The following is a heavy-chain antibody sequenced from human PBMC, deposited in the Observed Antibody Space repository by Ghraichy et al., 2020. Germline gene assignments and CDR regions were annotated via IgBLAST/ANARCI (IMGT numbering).Heavy chain of an antibody. CDR3: AKMGPGWGGYFDS. V-gene: IGHV3-30*18. Sequence: GGSLRLSCAASGFIFSSYVMHWVRQAPGKGLEWVALISYDGRKKYHADSVKGRFTISRDNSKNTLELQMDSLRAEDTAVYYWAKMGPGWGGYFDSWGQGTLVPVSS. J-gene: IGHJ4*02. D-gene: IGHD3-10*01. CDR1: GFIFSSYV. CDR2: ISYDGRKK.